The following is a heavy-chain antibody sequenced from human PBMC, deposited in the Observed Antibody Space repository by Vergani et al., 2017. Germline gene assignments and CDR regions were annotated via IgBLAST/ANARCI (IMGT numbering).Heavy chain of an antibody. CDR1: GFSFTTYS. J-gene: IGHJ6*03. V-gene: IGHV3-21*01. Sequence: EVQFVESGGSLVKAGGSLKLSCSASGFSFTTYSMNWVRQAPGKGLEWVSSLSSSSRYIYYADSVKGRFTVSRDNAKNSLYLQMNSLRAEDTAVYYCARVQGDYEYYYYYYMAGWGTGTTVTVSS. CDR2: LSSSSRYI. D-gene: IGHD4-17*01. CDR3: ARVQGDYEYYYYYYMAG.